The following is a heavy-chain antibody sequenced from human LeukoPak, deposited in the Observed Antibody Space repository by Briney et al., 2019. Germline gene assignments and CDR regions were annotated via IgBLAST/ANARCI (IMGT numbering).Heavy chain of an antibody. Sequence: GGSLRLSCVVSGLTFSRNWMHWVRQPPGKGLVWVSRISGDGSSTNYADSVKGRFTISRDNGKNTLYLQMNSLRAEDTAVHYCARLIMDHQQTFDHWGQGTLVTVSS. D-gene: IGHD2-8*01. V-gene: IGHV3-74*01. CDR1: GLTFSRNW. CDR3: ARLIMDHQQTFDH. J-gene: IGHJ4*02. CDR2: ISGDGSST.